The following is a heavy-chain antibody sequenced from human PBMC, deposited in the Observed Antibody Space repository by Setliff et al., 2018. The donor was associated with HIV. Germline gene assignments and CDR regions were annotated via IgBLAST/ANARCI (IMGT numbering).Heavy chain of an antibody. CDR2: AYYTGKT. CDR1: GGSLISGGYY. D-gene: IGHD4-4*01. V-gene: IGHV4-31*03. Sequence: PSETLSLTCSVSGGSLISGGYYWSWIRQHPGKGLEWIGYAYYTGKTYYNPSLESRISMSVDTSKNQFSLKLTSVTAADTAIYYCARDLTSNSNCFEPWGQGTQVTVSS. CDR3: ARDLTSNSNCFEP. J-gene: IGHJ5*02.